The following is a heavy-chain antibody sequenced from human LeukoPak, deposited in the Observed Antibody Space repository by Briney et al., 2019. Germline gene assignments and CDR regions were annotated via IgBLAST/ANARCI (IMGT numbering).Heavy chain of an antibody. Sequence: GGSLRLSCVASGLNFYDSAMHWVRQAPGKGLEWVSLISADGGSTSSADSVKGRFSISRDNSKNSLYLQMNSLRSEDTAMYYCAKESGKFDYWGQGTLVAVSS. CDR1: GLNFYDSA. J-gene: IGHJ4*02. V-gene: IGHV3-43*02. CDR3: AKESGKFDY. CDR2: ISADGGST.